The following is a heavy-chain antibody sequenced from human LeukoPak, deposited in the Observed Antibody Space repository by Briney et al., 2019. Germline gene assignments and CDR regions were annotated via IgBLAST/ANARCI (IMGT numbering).Heavy chain of an antibody. CDR2: MNPNSSNT. CDR1: GYTFTSYD. V-gene: IGHV1-8*01. CDR3: ARVVAVAGRGLPGY. Sequence: ASVKVSCKASGYTFTSYDINWVRQATGQGLEWMGWMNPNSSNTGYAQKFQGGVTMTRNTSISTAYMELSSLRSEDTAVYYCARVVAVAGRGLPGYWGQGTLVTVSS. D-gene: IGHD6-19*01. J-gene: IGHJ4*02.